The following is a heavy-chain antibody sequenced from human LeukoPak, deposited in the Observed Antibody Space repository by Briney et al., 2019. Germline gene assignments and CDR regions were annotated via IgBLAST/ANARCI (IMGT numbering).Heavy chain of an antibody. D-gene: IGHD3-22*01. CDR1: GFTFDDYG. J-gene: IGHJ4*02. V-gene: IGHV3-20*04. CDR3: ARATHYYESSGYDY. CDR2: INWNGGST. Sequence: GGSLRLSCAASGFTFDDYGMSWVRQAPGKGLEWVSGINWNGGSTGYADSVKGRFTISRDNAKNSLYLQMNSRRAEDTALYYCARATHYYESSGYDYWGQGTLVTVSS.